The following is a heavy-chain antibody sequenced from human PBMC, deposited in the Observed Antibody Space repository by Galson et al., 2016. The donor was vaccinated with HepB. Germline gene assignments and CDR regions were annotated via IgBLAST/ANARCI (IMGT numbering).Heavy chain of an antibody. Sequence: SETLSLTCAVSGGSITSSNWWSWVRQPPGKGLEWIGEIYHSGSTKYNPSLKSRVTISVDKSKNHFSLKLISVTAADTAVYYCARVSYWSFAFDIWGQGAMVTVSS. J-gene: IGHJ3*02. CDR1: GGSITSSNW. V-gene: IGHV4-4*02. CDR3: ARVSYWSFAFDI. D-gene: IGHD2-8*02. CDR2: IYHSGST.